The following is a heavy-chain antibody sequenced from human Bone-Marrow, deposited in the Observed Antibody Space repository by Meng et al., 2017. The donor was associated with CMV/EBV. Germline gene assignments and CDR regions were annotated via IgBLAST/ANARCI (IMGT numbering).Heavy chain of an antibody. J-gene: IGHJ4*02. Sequence: ASVKVSCKASGYTFTSYDINWVRQATGQGLEWMGWMNPNSGNTGYAQKFQGRVTMTRNTSISTAYMELSSLRSEDTAVYYCARAPLEKGTLAIVDWGQGTLVTVSS. CDR1: GYTFTSYD. CDR3: ARAPLEKGTLAIVD. V-gene: IGHV1-8*01. D-gene: IGHD2-21*01. CDR2: MNPNSGNT.